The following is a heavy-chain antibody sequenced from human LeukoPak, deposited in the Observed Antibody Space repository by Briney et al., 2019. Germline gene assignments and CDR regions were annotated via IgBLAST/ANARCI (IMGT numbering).Heavy chain of an antibody. J-gene: IGHJ4*02. Sequence: SETLSLTCAVYGGSFSGYYWSWIRQPPGKGLEWIGEINHSGSTNYNPSLKSRVTISVDTSKNQFSPKLSSVTAADTAVYYCASGRDYVWGSYRYTASSFDYWGQGTLVTVSS. V-gene: IGHV4-34*01. CDR3: ASGRDYVWGSYRYTASSFDY. CDR2: INHSGST. D-gene: IGHD3-16*02. CDR1: GGSFSGYY.